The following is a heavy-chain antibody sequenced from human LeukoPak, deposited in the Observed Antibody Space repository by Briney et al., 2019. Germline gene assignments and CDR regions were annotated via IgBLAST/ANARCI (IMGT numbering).Heavy chain of an antibody. D-gene: IGHD1-7*01. CDR2: IRYDGSNK. J-gene: IGHJ6*03. CDR3: AKDRREVTGTAGAMDV. CDR1: GFTFSSYG. V-gene: IGHV3-30*02. Sequence: GGSLRLSCAASGFTFSSYGMHWVRQAPGKGLEWVAFIRYDGSNKYYADSVKGRFTISRDNSKNTLYLQMNSLRAEDTAVYYCAKDRREVTGTAGAMDVWAKGPRSPSP.